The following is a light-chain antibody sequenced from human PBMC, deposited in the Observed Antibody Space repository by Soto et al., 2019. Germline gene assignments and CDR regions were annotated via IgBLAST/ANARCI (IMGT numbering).Light chain of an antibody. CDR1: SSDVGGYNY. J-gene: IGLJ1*01. CDR3: SSYTRSSTYV. CDR2: DVS. V-gene: IGLV2-14*01. Sequence: QSVLTQPASVSGSPGQSITISCTGTSSDVGGYNYASWYRQHPGRAPKLMIYDVSNRPSGVSNRFSGSKSGNTASLTISGLQAEDEADYYCSSYTRSSTYVFGTGTKVTV.